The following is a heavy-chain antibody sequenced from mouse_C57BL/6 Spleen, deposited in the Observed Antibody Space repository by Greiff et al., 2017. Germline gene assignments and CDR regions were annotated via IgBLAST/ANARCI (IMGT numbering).Heavy chain of an antibody. Sequence: EVHLVESGGGLVKPGGSLKLSCAASGFTFSDYGMHWVRQAPEKGLEWVAYISSGSSTIYYADTVKGRFTISRDNAKNTLFLQMTSLRSEDTAMYYCARGGTTVVATDFDYWGQGTTLTVSS. J-gene: IGHJ2*01. CDR2: ISSGSSTI. V-gene: IGHV5-17*01. CDR3: ARGGTTVVATDFDY. CDR1: GFTFSDYG. D-gene: IGHD1-1*01.